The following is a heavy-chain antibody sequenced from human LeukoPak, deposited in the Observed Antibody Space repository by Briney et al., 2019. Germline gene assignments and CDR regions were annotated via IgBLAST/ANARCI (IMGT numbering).Heavy chain of an antibody. D-gene: IGHD6-13*01. CDR1: GFTFNNYV. CDR2: VSNSGGST. CDR3: AKELAAGVSPSFDY. J-gene: IGHJ4*02. V-gene: IGHV3-23*01. Sequence: PGGSLRLSCAASGFTFNNYVMSWLRQAPGKGLEWVSVVSNSGGSTYYADSVKGRFTISRDNSKNTMYLQMNSLRAEDTAVYYCAKELAAGVSPSFDYWGQGTLVTVSS.